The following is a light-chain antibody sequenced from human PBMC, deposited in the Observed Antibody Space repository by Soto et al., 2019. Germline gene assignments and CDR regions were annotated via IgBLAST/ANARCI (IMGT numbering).Light chain of an antibody. CDR3: QQYGTSPYT. V-gene: IGKV3-20*01. CDR1: QSVTSSY. Sequence: EIVLTQSPGTLSLSPGERATLSCRASQSVTSSYLAWYQQKPGQAPRLLIYGASSRATGIPDRFRGSGSGADFTLTITRLEPVDFAVYYCQQYGTSPYTFGPGTKVDI. CDR2: GAS. J-gene: IGKJ3*01.